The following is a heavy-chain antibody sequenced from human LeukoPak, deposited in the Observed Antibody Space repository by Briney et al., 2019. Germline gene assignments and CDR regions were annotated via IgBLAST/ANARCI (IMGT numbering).Heavy chain of an antibody. V-gene: IGHV3-11*04. Sequence: GGSLRLSCAASGFTFSDYYMSWIRQAPGKGLEWVSYISSSGNTMYEDSVKGRFTISRDNAKNSLYLQMNSLRAEDTAVYYCARVKYYYGSGSLTTSYYFDYWGQGTLVTVSS. CDR2: ISSSGNTM. J-gene: IGHJ4*02. CDR3: ARVKYYYGSGSLTTSYYFDY. D-gene: IGHD3-10*01. CDR1: GFTFSDYY.